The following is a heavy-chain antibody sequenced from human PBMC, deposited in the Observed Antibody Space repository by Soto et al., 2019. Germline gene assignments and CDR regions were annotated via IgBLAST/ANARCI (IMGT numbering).Heavy chain of an antibody. CDR3: ARWLQIFDY. D-gene: IGHD5-12*01. Sequence: XTLSLPCTVSGGSLSSYYWSWIRQPPGKGLEWIGYIYYSGSTNYNPSLKSRVTIAVETSKNQFSLKLRSLTAADTAVYYCARWLQIFDYWGQGTLGTVS. CDR1: GGSLSSYY. CDR2: IYYSGST. J-gene: IGHJ4*02. V-gene: IGHV4-59*01.